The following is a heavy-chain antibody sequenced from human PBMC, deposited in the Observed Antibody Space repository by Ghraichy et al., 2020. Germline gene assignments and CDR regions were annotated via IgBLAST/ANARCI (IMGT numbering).Heavy chain of an antibody. CDR2: IYHSGST. CDR1: GYSISSGYY. V-gene: IGHV4-38-2*01. CDR3: ARAAYSSSSTPYDY. D-gene: IGHD6-6*01. J-gene: IGHJ4*02. Sequence: SETLSLTCAVSGYSISSGYYWGWIRQPPGKGLEWIGSIYHSGSTYYNPSLKSRVTISVDTSKNQFSLKLSSVTAADTAVYYCARAAYSSSSTPYDYWGQGTLVTVSS.